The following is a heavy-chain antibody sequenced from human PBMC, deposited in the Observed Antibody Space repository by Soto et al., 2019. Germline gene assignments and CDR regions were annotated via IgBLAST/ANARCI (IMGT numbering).Heavy chain of an antibody. V-gene: IGHV5-51*01. CDR1: GYSFTSNW. CDR3: ASQEMATKNVDAFDI. J-gene: IGHJ3*02. D-gene: IGHD5-12*01. CDR2: IYPGDSDT. Sequence: GESLKISCKGSGYSFTSNWIGWVRQMPGKGLEWMGIIYPGDSDTRYSPSFQGQVTISADKSISTTYLQWSSLKASDTAMYYCASQEMATKNVDAFDIWGQGTMVTVSS.